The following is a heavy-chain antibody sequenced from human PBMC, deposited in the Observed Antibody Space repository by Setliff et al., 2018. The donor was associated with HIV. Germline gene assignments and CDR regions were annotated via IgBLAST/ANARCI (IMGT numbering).Heavy chain of an antibody. V-gene: IGHV6-1*01. Sequence: SQTLSLTCAISGDSVSSNSATWKWIRLSPSRGLEWLGKTYYRTKFYNDYAVTMKSRIIINPDTSKNQFSLQLNSVTPEDTAVYYCARGGKIAAAGGIFDYWGQGTLVTVSS. J-gene: IGHJ4*02. D-gene: IGHD6-13*01. CDR2: TYYRTKFYN. CDR3: ARGGKIAAAGGIFDY. CDR1: GDSVSSNSAT.